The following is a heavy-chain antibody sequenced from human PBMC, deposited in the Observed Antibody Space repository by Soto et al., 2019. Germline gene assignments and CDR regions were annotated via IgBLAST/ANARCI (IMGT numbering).Heavy chain of an antibody. D-gene: IGHD1-26*01. CDR3: ARGEQYSGRIFDY. V-gene: IGHV6-1*01. CDR2: TYYRSKWYY. J-gene: IGHJ4*01. CDR1: GDSVSSNSAG. Sequence: PSQTLSLTCAITGDSVSSNSAGWSWVRQSPSRGLEWLGRTYYRSKWYYEYAVSVRGRISINPDTSKNQYSLQLNSVTPEDTAVYFCARGEQYSGRIFDYWGQGTLVTVSS.